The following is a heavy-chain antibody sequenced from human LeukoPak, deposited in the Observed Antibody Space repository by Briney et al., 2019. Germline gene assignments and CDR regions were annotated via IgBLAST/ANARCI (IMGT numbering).Heavy chain of an antibody. CDR2: INSDGSST. CDR3: ARHGTGDASWNNCFDP. CDR1: AFTLSSYW. J-gene: IGHJ5*02. V-gene: IGHV3-74*01. D-gene: IGHD7-27*01. Sequence: GGSLRLSCAASAFTLSSYWMNWVRQAPGKGLVWASRINSDGSSTSYADSVKGRFTISRDNAKNTLYLQMNSLRAEDTAVYYCARHGTGDASWNNCFDPWGQGALVTVSS.